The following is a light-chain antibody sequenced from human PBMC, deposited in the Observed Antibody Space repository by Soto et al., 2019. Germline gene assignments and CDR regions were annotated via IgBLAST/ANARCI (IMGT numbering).Light chain of an antibody. Sequence: IFLTQSPGTLSLSLWEIATLSCRASQSVSSSYLAWYQQKPGQAPRLLIYGASSRATGIPDRFSGSGSGTDFTLTISRLEPEDFAVYYCQQYGSSPRTFGQGTKVDI. CDR1: QSVSSSY. CDR3: QQYGSSPRT. CDR2: GAS. V-gene: IGKV3-20*01. J-gene: IGKJ1*01.